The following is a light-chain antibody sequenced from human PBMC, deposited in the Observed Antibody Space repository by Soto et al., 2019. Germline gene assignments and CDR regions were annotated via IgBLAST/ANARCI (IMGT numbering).Light chain of an antibody. CDR2: GAS. CDR1: QSVSTNS. J-gene: IGKJ1*01. CDR3: QQYGSSPWT. V-gene: IGKV3-20*01. Sequence: EIVLTQSPDTLSLSPGARATLSCRASQSVSTNSLAWYQQKPGQAPRPLIYGASSRVTGTPDRFSGSGSGTDFTLFISRLEPEDFAVYYCQQYGSSPWTFGQGTKVDIK.